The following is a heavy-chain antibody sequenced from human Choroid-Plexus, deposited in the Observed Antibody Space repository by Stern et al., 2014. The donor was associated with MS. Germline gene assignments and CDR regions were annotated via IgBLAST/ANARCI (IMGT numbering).Heavy chain of an antibody. Sequence: MQLVESGGGVAQPGRPLILSCAASGFTFSNFGMHWVRQAPGKGLEWVALISYDGSDKYYADSVKGRLTIFRDNSKSTLYMHMNSLRAEDTAVYYCAKDRQWSTYFFDYWGQGSLVTVSS. J-gene: IGHJ4*02. CDR2: ISYDGSDK. CDR1: GFTFSNFG. V-gene: IGHV3-30*18. CDR3: AKDRQWSTYFFDY. D-gene: IGHD2-15*01.